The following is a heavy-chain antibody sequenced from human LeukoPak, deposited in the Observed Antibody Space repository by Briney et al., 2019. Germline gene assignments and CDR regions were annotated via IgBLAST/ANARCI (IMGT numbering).Heavy chain of an antibody. CDR1: GFTFSDYL. D-gene: IGHD5-12*01. J-gene: IGHJ4*02. V-gene: IGHV3-11*01. CDR2: IRSSGSDT. Sequence: PGGSLRLSCAASGFTFSDYLMSWIRQAPGKGLEWVSYIRSSGSDTYYADSVKGRFTISRDNTKNALYLQMNSLRADDTAVYYCARRGANSGHTFDYWSQGTLVSVSS. CDR3: ARRGANSGHTFDY.